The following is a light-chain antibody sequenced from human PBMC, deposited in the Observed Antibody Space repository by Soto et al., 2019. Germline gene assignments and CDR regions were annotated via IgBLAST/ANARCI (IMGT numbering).Light chain of an antibody. V-gene: IGLV2-14*01. CDR2: EVT. Sequence: QSALTQPASVSGSPGQSIAISCTGTSSDVGGYDYVSWYQQHPDKAPKLMIYEVTKRPSWVSNRFSGSKSGNTASLTISGLQPEDEADYYCSSQTSGSTRVFGSGTKLTVL. J-gene: IGLJ1*01. CDR1: SSDVGGYDY. CDR3: SSQTSGSTRV.